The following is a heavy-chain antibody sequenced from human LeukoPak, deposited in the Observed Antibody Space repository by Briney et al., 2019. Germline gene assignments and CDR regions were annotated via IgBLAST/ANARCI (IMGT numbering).Heavy chain of an antibody. CDR1: GGSISSSSYY. V-gene: IGHV4-39*01. CDR3: ARISSWYVYYYGMDV. Sequence: SETLSHTCTVSGGSISSSSYYWGWIRQPPGKGLEWIGSIYYSGSTYYNPSLKSRVTISVDTSKNQFSLKLSSVTAADTAVYYCARISSWYVYYYGMDVWGQGTTVTVSS. J-gene: IGHJ6*02. D-gene: IGHD6-13*01. CDR2: IYYSGST.